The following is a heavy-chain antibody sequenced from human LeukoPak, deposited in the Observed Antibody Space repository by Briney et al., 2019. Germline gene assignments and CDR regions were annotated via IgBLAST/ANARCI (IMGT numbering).Heavy chain of an antibody. Sequence: GGSLRLSRVASGFTFSTSAMNWVRQAPGKGPDWVSSITDYGGATYYSDSVKGRFTISGDNSKNTLYLQMHSLRAEDTAIYYCAKGRLVFSDYWGQGTLVTVSS. CDR1: GFTFSTSA. D-gene: IGHD2-21*02. J-gene: IGHJ4*02. CDR3: AKGRLVFSDY. V-gene: IGHV3-23*01. CDR2: ITDYGGAT.